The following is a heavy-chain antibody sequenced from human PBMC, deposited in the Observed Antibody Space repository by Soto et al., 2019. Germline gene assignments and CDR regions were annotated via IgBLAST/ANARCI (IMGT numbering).Heavy chain of an antibody. Sequence: QVQLVQSGAEVKKPGSSVKVSCKASGGTFSSYAISWVRQAPGQGLEWMGGIIPIFGTANYAQKFQGRVTITADESTSTAYMELSSLRSEDTAVYYCASPRRYYDFWSGTYGMDVWGQGTTVTVSS. CDR2: IIPIFGTA. D-gene: IGHD3-3*01. CDR1: GGTFSSYA. V-gene: IGHV1-69*01. CDR3: ASPRRYYDFWSGTYGMDV. J-gene: IGHJ6*02.